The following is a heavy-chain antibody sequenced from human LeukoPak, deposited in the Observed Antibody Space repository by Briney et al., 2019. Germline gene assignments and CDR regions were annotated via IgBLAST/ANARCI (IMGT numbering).Heavy chain of an antibody. Sequence: SETLSLTCTASGGSISSSSYYWGWIRQPPGKGLEWIGSIYYSGSTYYNPSLKSRVTISVDTSKNQFSLKLSSVTAADTAVYYCARLKAVAKNPLDYWGQGTLVTVSS. CDR2: IYYSGST. J-gene: IGHJ4*02. D-gene: IGHD6-19*01. V-gene: IGHV4-39*01. CDR3: ARLKAVAKNPLDY. CDR1: GGSISSSSYY.